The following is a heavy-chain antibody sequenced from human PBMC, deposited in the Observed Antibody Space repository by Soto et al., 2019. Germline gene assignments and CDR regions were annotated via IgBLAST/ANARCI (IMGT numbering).Heavy chain of an antibody. Sequence: SETLSLTCTVSGGSISSSSYYWTWIRQPPGTGLEWIGEINHSGSTNYNPSLKSRVTISVDTSKNRFSLKLTSVTAADTAVYYCARDKITGLFDCWGQGTLVTVSS. V-gene: IGHV4-39*07. CDR2: INHSGST. CDR1: GGSISSSSYY. J-gene: IGHJ4*02. D-gene: IGHD2-8*02. CDR3: ARDKITGLFDC.